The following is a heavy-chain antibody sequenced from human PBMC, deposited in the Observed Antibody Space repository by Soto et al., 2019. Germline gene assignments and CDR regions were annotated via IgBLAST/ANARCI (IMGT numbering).Heavy chain of an antibody. D-gene: IGHD3-22*01. V-gene: IGHV4-30-2*01. J-gene: IGHJ4*01. CDR1: VGSISSGGYA. CDR3: AREYYDSSGSNYFDY. CDR2: IYHSGST. Sequence: SETLSLTCAVSVGSISSGGYAWSWIRQPPGKGLEWIGYIYHSGSTYYNPSLKSRVTISVDRSKNQFSLKLSSVTAADTAVYYCAREYYDSSGSNYFDYWGQGTLVTVSS.